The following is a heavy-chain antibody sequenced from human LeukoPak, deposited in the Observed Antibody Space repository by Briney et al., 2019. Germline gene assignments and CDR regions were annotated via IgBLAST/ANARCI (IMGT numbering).Heavy chain of an antibody. J-gene: IGHJ6*03. CDR2: IYPGDSDT. D-gene: IGHD5-18*01. Sequence: GESLKISCKGSGYSFTSYWIGWVRQMPGKGLEWMGIIYPGDSDTRYSPSFQGQVTISADKSISTAYLQWSSLKASDTAMYYCARHRARGYFSHYYYMDVWGKGTTVTVSS. V-gene: IGHV5-51*01. CDR1: GYSFTSYW. CDR3: ARHRARGYFSHYYYMDV.